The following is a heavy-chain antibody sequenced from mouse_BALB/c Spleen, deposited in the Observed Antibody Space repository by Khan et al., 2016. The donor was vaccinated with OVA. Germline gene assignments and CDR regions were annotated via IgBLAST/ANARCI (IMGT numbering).Heavy chain of an antibody. CDR1: GYSITSDYA. J-gene: IGHJ2*01. V-gene: IGHV3-2*02. Sequence: EVQLQESGPGLVKPSQSLSLTCTVTGYSITSDYAWNWIRQFPGNKLEWMGYISYSGSTSYNPSLKSRISITRDTSKNKFFLQLNSVTTEDTATSYCARDYGSSYYYFDYGGQGTTLTVSS. CDR2: ISYSGST. CDR3: ARDYGSSYYYFDY. D-gene: IGHD1-1*01.